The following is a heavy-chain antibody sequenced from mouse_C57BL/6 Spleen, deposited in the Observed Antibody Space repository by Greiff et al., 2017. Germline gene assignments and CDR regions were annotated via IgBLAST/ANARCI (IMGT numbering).Heavy chain of an antibody. Sequence: VQLQQSGAELVRPGASVKLSCTASGFNIKDYYMHWVKQRPEQGLEWIGRIDPEDGDTEYAPKFQGKATMTADTSSNTAYLQLSSLTSEDTAVYYYTTGTPVVAREFAYWGQGTLVTVSA. CDR1: GFNIKDYY. CDR3: TTGTPVVAREFAY. J-gene: IGHJ3*01. CDR2: IDPEDGDT. V-gene: IGHV14-1*01. D-gene: IGHD1-1*01.